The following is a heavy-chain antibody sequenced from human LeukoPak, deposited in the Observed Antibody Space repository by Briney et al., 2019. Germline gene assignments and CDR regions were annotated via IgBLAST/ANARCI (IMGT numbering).Heavy chain of an antibody. J-gene: IGHJ4*02. CDR2: IYYSGST. Sequence: SETLSLTCAVYGGSFSGHYWSWIRQPPGKGLEWIGSIYYSGSTYYNPSLKSRVTISVDTSKNQFSLKLSSVTAADTAVYYCARIVAARLFDYWGQGTLVTVSS. CDR1: GGSFSGHY. V-gene: IGHV4-34*01. CDR3: ARIVAARLFDY. D-gene: IGHD6-6*01.